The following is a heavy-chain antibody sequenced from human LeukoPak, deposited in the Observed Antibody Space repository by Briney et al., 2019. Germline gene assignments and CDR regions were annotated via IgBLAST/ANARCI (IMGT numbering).Heavy chain of an antibody. J-gene: IGHJ2*01. CDR3: ARDFWDDFEYFDL. Sequence: PGGSLRLSCAASGFTFTSHAVSWVRQAPGKGPKWTSAISGSGDSTYYADSVKGRFTISRDNSRNTVYLQMNSLRAEDTAVYYCARDFWDDFEYFDLWGRGTLVTVSS. CDR1: GFTFTSHA. D-gene: IGHD3-3*01. V-gene: IGHV3-23*01. CDR2: ISGSGDST.